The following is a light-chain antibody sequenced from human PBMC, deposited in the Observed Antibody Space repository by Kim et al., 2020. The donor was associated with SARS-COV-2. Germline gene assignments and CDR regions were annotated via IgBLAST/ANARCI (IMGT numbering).Light chain of an antibody. V-gene: IGKV3-11*01. CDR1: QSVSSS. CDR3: QQRTNWPPFT. Sequence: APGEPATRWGRASQSVSSSLAWYQQTPGQAPRLLIYDAATRAPGIPARFSGSGSGTDFTLTISSLEPEDFAVYYCQQRTNWPPFTFGQGTKLEI. J-gene: IGKJ2*01. CDR2: DAA.